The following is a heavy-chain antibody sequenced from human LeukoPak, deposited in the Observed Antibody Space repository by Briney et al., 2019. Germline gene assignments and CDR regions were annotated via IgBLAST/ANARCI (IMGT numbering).Heavy chain of an antibody. V-gene: IGHV1-8*01. CDR2: MNPNSGNT. CDR1: GYTFTSYD. Sequence: ASVKVSCKASGYTFTSYDINWVRQATGQGLEWVGWMNPNSGNTGYAQNFQGRVTMTRDTSISTAYMELSSLRFEGTAVYYCARDYGGNSGRFDPWGQGTQVTVSS. CDR3: ARDYGGNSGRFDP. D-gene: IGHD4-23*01. J-gene: IGHJ5*02.